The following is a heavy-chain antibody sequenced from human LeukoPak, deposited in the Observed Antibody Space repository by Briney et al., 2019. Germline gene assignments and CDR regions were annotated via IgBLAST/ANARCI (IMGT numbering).Heavy chain of an antibody. CDR1: RGPISSHY. D-gene: IGHD1-26*01. J-gene: IGHJ6*02. CDR3: TRSRVSGSYFDYHSGMDV. V-gene: IGHV4-59*11. Sequence: SETLSLTCTVSRGPISSHYWSWIRQPPGKGLEWIGYVSFSGTTKYSPSLNSRVTISRDTSKNQFSLRVNSVTAADTAAYYCTRSRVSGSYFDYHSGMDVWGQGTTVTVSS. CDR2: VSFSGTT.